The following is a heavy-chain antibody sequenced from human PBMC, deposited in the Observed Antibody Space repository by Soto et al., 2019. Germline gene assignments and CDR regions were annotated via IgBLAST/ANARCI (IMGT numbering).Heavy chain of an antibody. CDR1: GYSFTVYW. J-gene: IGHJ5*02. CDR3: ARHEEGLKNWFDP. D-gene: IGHD2-8*01. CDR2: IDPRDSYT. Sequence: EVQLVQSGAEVKKPGESLRISCKGSGYSFTVYWISWVRQMPGKGLEWMGRIDPRDSYTNYSPSFQGHVTISAHKSISTAYLQWSSLKASDTAMYYCARHEEGLKNWFDPWGQGTLVTVSS. V-gene: IGHV5-10-1*01.